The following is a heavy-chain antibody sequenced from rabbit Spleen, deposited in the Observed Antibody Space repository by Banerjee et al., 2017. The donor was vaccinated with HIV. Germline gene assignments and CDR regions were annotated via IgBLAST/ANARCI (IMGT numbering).Heavy chain of an antibody. J-gene: IGHJ4*01. CDR2: IDPIFGIT. CDR3: ARDDGTAGNGYDPFNL. CDR1: GFDFSNYG. Sequence: QEQLVESGGGLVQPGGSLKLSCKASGFDFSNYGVSWVRQAPGKGLEWIGYIDPIFGITYYANWVNGRFSISRENAQNTVFLQMTSLTAADTATYFCARDDGTAGNGYDPFNLWGPGTLVTVS. D-gene: IGHD8-1*01. V-gene: IGHV1S47*01.